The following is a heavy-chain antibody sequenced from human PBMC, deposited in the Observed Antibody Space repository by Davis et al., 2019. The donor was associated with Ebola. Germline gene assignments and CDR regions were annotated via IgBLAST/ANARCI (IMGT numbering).Heavy chain of an antibody. V-gene: IGHV3-66*01. CDR3: ARDGTARYGLDV. Sequence: PGGSLRLSCAASGFTFSSYSMTWVRQAPGKGLEWVSVIYSGGSTYYTDSVKGRFTISSDNSKNTLFLQMNRLRVEDTAVYYCARDGTARYGLDVWGQGTTVIVSS. CDR1: GFTFSSYS. D-gene: IGHD1/OR15-1a*01. CDR2: IYSGGST. J-gene: IGHJ6*02.